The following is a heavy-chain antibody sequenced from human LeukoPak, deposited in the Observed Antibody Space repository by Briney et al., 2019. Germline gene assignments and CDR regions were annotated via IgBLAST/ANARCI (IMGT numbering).Heavy chain of an antibody. Sequence: SQTLSLTCTVSAASISSSSHHWGWIRQSPGKGLEWIGSVYYGRTTYYSPSLDSRVTISLDTSANQFSLQLNSVTAADTAVYYCVRHDGRGGATMGAFDSWGQGSLVTVSS. CDR1: AASISSSSHH. CDR3: VRHDGRGGATMGAFDS. CDR2: VYYGRTT. D-gene: IGHD4/OR15-4a*01. J-gene: IGHJ5*01. V-gene: IGHV4-39*01.